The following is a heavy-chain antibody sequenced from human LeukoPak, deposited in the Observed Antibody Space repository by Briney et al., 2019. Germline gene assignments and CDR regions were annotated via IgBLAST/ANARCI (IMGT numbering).Heavy chain of an antibody. Sequence: SQTLSLTCAISGDTVSSNSAAWNWIRHSPSRGLEWLARTYYRSKWYNDYAVSVKSRITINPDTSKNQFSLQLNSLTPEDTAVYYCARGRDDYITAFDPWGQGTLVTVSS. CDR3: ARGRDDYITAFDP. CDR1: GDTVSSNSAA. CDR2: TYYRSKWYN. J-gene: IGHJ5*02. V-gene: IGHV6-1*01. D-gene: IGHD5-24*01.